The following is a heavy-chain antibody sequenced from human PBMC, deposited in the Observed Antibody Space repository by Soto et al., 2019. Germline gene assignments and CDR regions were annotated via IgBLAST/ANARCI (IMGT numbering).Heavy chain of an antibody. CDR1: GYSFTSYW. Sequence: GESLKISCKGSGYSFTSYWISWVRQMPGKGLEWMGRIDPSDSYTNYSPSFQGHVTISADKSISTAYLQWSSLKASDTAMYYCARHPKYYDSSGYGAFDIWGQGTMVTVS. CDR3: ARHPKYYDSSGYGAFDI. D-gene: IGHD3-22*01. CDR2: IDPSDSYT. J-gene: IGHJ3*02. V-gene: IGHV5-10-1*01.